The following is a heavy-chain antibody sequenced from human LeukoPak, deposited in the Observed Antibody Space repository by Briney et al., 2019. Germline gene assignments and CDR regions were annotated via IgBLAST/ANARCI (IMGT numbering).Heavy chain of an antibody. V-gene: IGHV3-23*01. CDR1: GFTFSTYA. CDR2: ISGSGGST. D-gene: IGHD6-19*01. Sequence: GGSLRLSCAASGFTFSTYAMSWVRQAPGKGLEWVSGISGSGGSTYYADSVRGRFTLSRDNSKNTLYLQMNSLRAEDTAIYYCAKEGSGGWPFDYWGQGTLVTVSS. J-gene: IGHJ4*02. CDR3: AKEGSGGWPFDY.